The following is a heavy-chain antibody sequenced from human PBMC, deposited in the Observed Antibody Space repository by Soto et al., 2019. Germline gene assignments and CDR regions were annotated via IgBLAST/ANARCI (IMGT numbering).Heavy chain of an antibody. CDR1: GGSFSGYY. Sequence: TLSLTCAVYGGSFSGYYWSWIRQPPGKGLEWIGEINHSGSTNYNPSLKSRVTISVDTSKNQFSLKLSSVTAADTAVYYCARGRRGYDFWSGYYTLYYFDYWGQGTLVTVSS. J-gene: IGHJ4*02. CDR2: INHSGST. CDR3: ARGRRGYDFWSGYYTLYYFDY. D-gene: IGHD3-3*01. V-gene: IGHV4-34*01.